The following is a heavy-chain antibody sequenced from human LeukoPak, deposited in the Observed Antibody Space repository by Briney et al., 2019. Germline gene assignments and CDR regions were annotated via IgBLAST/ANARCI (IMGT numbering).Heavy chain of an antibody. CDR3: ARDDYYDSLPGYFDY. J-gene: IGHJ4*02. D-gene: IGHD3-22*01. Sequence: PGGSLRLSCAASGFTFSSYAMHWVRQAPGKGLEWVAVISYDGSNKYYADSVKGRFTISRDNSKNTLYLQMNSLRAEDTAVYYCARDDYYDSLPGYFDYWGQGTPVTVSS. CDR2: ISYDGSNK. CDR1: GFTFSSYA. V-gene: IGHV3-30-3*01.